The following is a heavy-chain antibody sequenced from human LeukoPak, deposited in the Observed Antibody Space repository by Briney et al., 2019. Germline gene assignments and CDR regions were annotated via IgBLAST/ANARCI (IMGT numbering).Heavy chain of an antibody. CDR3: AKEAALGYCSGGSCCFDY. CDR1: GFTFSSYA. J-gene: IGHJ4*02. CDR2: ISGSGAFT. Sequence: GSLRLSCAASGFTFSSYAMSWVRQAPGKGLEWVSGISGSGAFTYYADSVKGRFTISRDNSKNTLYLQMNSLRAEDTAVYYCAKEAALGYCSGGSCCFDYWGQGTLVTVSS. D-gene: IGHD2-15*01. V-gene: IGHV3-23*01.